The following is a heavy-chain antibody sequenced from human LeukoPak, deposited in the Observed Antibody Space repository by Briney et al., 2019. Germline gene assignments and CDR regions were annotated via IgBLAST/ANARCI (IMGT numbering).Heavy chain of an antibody. CDR1: GFTFSSYA. CDR2: ISGSGSSTI. Sequence: AGGSLRLSCAASGFTFSSYAMSWVRQAPGKGLEWVSAISGSGSSTIYYADSVKGRFTISRDNGKNSLYLQMNSLRAEDTAVYYCARAGGFDPWGQGTLVSVSS. D-gene: IGHD1-26*01. J-gene: IGHJ5*02. V-gene: IGHV3-23*01. CDR3: ARAGGFDP.